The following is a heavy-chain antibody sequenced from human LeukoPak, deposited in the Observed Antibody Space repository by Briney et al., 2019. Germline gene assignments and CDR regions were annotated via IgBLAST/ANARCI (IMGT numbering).Heavy chain of an antibody. CDR2: IIPILGIA. CDR3: ARVVPAAPDAYYYYYMDV. D-gene: IGHD2-2*01. J-gene: IGHJ6*03. CDR1: GGTFSSYT. Sequence: SVKVSCKASGGTFSSYTISWVRQAPGQGLEWMGRIIPILGIANYAQKFQGRVTITADKSTSTAYMELGSLRSEDTAVYYCARVVPAAPDAYYYYYMDVWGKGTTVTVSS. V-gene: IGHV1-69*02.